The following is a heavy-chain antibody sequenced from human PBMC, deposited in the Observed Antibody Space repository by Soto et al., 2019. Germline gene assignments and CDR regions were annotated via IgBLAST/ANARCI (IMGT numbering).Heavy chain of an antibody. CDR2: ISYDGSNK. Sequence: QVQLVESGRGVVQPGRSLRLSCAASGFTFSSYAMHWVRQAPGKGLEWVAVISYDGSNKYYADSVKGRFTISRDNSKNTLYLQMNSLRAEDTAVYYCASSYAGGLGAFDIWGQGTMVTVSS. V-gene: IGHV3-30-3*01. CDR1: GFTFSSYA. CDR3: ASSYAGGLGAFDI. D-gene: IGHD3-16*01. J-gene: IGHJ3*02.